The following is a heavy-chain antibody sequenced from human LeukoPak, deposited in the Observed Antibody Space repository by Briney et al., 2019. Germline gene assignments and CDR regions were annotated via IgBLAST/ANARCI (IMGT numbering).Heavy chain of an antibody. Sequence: PSETLSLTCTVSGGSISSSSYYWGWIRQPPGKGLEWIGSIYYSGSTYYNPSLKSRVTISVDTSKNQFSLKLSSVTAADTAVYYCARVKRSGYYDSSGYYSFDYWGQGTLVTVSS. CDR2: IYYSGST. D-gene: IGHD3-22*01. J-gene: IGHJ4*02. V-gene: IGHV4-39*07. CDR1: GGSISSSSYY. CDR3: ARVKRSGYYDSSGYYSFDY.